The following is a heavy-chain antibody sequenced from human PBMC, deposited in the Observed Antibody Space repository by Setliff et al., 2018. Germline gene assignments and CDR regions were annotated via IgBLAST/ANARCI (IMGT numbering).Heavy chain of an antibody. Sequence: SETLFLTCTVSGYSISSGYYWCWIRQPPGKGLEWIGSIYHSGSTYYNPSLKSRVTISVDTSKNQFSLKLSSVTAADTAVYYCARDPFGNPVFDPWGQGTLVTVSS. D-gene: IGHD3-10*01. CDR3: ARDPFGNPVFDP. V-gene: IGHV4-38-2*02. CDR2: IYHSGST. J-gene: IGHJ5*02. CDR1: GYSISSGYY.